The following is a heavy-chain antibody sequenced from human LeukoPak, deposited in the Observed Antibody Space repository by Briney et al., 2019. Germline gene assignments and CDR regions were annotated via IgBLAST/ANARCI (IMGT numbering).Heavy chain of an antibody. V-gene: IGHV5-51*01. D-gene: IGHD6-13*01. CDR2: IYPGDSDT. Sequence: GESLKISCKGSGYSFTTYWIGWVRQVPGKGLEWMGIIYPGDSDTRYSPSFQGQVTISADKSISTAYLQWSSLKASDTAMYYCARLAAEENDYYYFYYMDVWGKGTTVTISS. CDR1: GYSFTTYW. CDR3: ARLAAEENDYYYFYYMDV. J-gene: IGHJ6*03.